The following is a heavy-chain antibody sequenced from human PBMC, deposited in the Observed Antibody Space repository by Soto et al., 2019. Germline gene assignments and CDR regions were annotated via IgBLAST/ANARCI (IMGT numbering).Heavy chain of an antibody. D-gene: IGHD3-3*01. Sequence: GGSLRLSCAASGFTFSSYTMNWVRQAPGKGLEWVSSISSGSSYIYYADSVRGRFTISRDNAKNSLYLQMNSLRAEDTAVYYCASGLEDGDFDPWGQGTLVTVSS. V-gene: IGHV3-21*01. CDR3: ASGLEDGDFDP. CDR2: ISSGSSYI. J-gene: IGHJ5*02. CDR1: GFTFSSYT.